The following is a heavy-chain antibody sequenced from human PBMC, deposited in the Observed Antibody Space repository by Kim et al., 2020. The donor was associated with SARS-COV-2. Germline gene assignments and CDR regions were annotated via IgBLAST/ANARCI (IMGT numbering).Heavy chain of an antibody. Sequence: SETLSLICTVSGGSISSYYWSWIRQPPGKGLEWIGYIYYSGSTNYNPSLKSRVTISVDTSKNQFSLKLSSVTAADTAVYYCARAHGYEWELLFDYWGQGTLVTVSS. CDR3: ARAHGYEWELLFDY. CDR1: GGSISSYY. J-gene: IGHJ4*02. D-gene: IGHD1-26*01. V-gene: IGHV4-59*01. CDR2: IYYSGST.